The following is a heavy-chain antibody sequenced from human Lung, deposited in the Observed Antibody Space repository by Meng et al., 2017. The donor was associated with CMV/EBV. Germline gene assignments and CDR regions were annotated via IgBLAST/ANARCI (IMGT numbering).Heavy chain of an antibody. CDR3: ARKRTNWRGPVFDY. Sequence: GGSLRLSCAASGFTFSHSWMHWVRQAPGKGPVWVSVINTDGTTINYADSVKGRFTISRDNAKNTLYLQMDSLRADDTALYYCARKRTNWRGPVFDYWGQGTLVTVSS. V-gene: IGHV3-74*01. CDR1: GFTFSHSW. J-gene: IGHJ4*02. D-gene: IGHD2-8*01. CDR2: INTDGTTI.